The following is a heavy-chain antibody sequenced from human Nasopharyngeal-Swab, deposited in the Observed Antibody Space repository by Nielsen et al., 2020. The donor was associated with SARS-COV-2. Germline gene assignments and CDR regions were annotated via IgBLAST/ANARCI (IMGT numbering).Heavy chain of an antibody. V-gene: IGHV3-48*02. Sequence: LKISCASSGFTFSDHRMIWVRQAPGQGLEWVSYISGSGSTLYYADSVKGRITVSRDNAKSSVYLQMSSLRDEDTAVYYCTRGDGALTYFDYWGQGTLVSVSS. CDR3: TRGDGALTYFDY. CDR1: GFTFSDHR. CDR2: ISGSGSTL. J-gene: IGHJ4*02. D-gene: IGHD4-17*01.